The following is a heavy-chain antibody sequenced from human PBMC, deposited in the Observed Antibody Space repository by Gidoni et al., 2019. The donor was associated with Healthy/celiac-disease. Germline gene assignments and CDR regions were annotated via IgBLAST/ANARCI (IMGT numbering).Heavy chain of an antibody. D-gene: IGHD2-2*01. V-gene: IGHV1-69*18. CDR3: AILGYCSSTSCSKVY. J-gene: IGHJ4*02. CDR1: GGTFSNYA. Sequence: QVQLVQSGAEVKKPGSAVKVSCKASGGTFSNYAISWVRQAPGQGLEWMGRLIPIFGTANSAQKFQGRVTITADESTSTAYMELSSLRSEDTAVYYCAILGYCSSTSCSKVYWGQGTLVTVSS. CDR2: LIPIFGTA.